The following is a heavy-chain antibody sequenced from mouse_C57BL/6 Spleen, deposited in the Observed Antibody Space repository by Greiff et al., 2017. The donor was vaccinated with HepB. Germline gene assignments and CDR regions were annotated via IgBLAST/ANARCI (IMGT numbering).Heavy chain of an antibody. CDR2: ISSGSSTI. J-gene: IGHJ4*01. V-gene: IGHV5-17*01. D-gene: IGHD2-4*01. Sequence: VQLKESGGGLVKPGGSLKLSCAASGFTFSASGMHWVRQAPEKGLEWVAYISSGSSTIYYADTVKGRLTISRDNAKNTLFLQMTSLRSEDTAMYYCARGRLRSLYAMDYWGQGTSVTVSS. CDR1: GFTFSASG. CDR3: ARGRLRSLYAMDY.